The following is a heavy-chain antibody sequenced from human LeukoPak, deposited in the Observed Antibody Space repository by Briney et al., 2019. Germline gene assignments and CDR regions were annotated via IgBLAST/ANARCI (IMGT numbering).Heavy chain of an antibody. J-gene: IGHJ4*02. Sequence: GGSLRLSCAASGFTFSRSWMSWVRQAPGKGLEWVAVISYDGSNKYYADSVKGRFTISRDNSKNTLYLQMNSLRAEDTAVYYCARDQQDIVVVVAATGPDYWGQGTLVTVSS. CDR3: ARDQQDIVVVVAATGPDY. V-gene: IGHV3-30*01. CDR2: ISYDGSNK. CDR1: GFTFSRSW. D-gene: IGHD2-15*01.